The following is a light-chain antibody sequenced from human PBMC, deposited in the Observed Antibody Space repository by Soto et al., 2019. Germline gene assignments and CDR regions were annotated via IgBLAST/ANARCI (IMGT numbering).Light chain of an antibody. J-gene: IGKJ5*01. CDR3: QQSYSTPIT. CDR1: QSVRSW. CDR2: KAS. Sequence: DIQMTQSPATLSASVGDRVTITCRASQSVRSWLAWYQQKPGKAPKLLIYKASTLKSGVPSRFSGSGSGTEFTLTISSLQPDDFATYYCQQSYSTPITFGQGTRLEIK. V-gene: IGKV1-5*03.